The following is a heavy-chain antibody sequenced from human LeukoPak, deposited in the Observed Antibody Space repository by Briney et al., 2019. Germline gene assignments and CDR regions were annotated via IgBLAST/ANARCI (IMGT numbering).Heavy chain of an antibody. J-gene: IGHJ4*02. CDR1: GGSISSSSYY. D-gene: IGHD1-14*01. V-gene: IGHV4-39*07. Sequence: PSETQSLTCTVSGGSISSSSYYWGWIRQPPGKGLEWIGSIYYSGSTYYNPSLKSRVTISVDASKNQFSLKLSSVTAADTAVYYCARVTAFDDHRLDYWGQGTLVTVSS. CDR2: IYYSGST. CDR3: ARVTAFDDHRLDY.